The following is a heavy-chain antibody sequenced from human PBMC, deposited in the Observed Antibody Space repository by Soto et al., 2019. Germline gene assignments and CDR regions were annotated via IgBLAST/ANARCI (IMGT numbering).Heavy chain of an antibody. V-gene: IGHV1-18*01. J-gene: IGHJ6*02. CDR1: GYTFTSYG. CDR2: ISAYNGNT. CDR3: ARTEGFYDFWSGYLLSGMDV. D-gene: IGHD3-3*01. Sequence: ASLKVSCKASGYTFTSYGISWVRQAPGQGLEWMGWISAYNGNTNYAQKLQGRVTMTTDTSTSTAYMELRSLRSDDTAVYYCARTEGFYDFWSGYLLSGMDVWGQGTTVTVS.